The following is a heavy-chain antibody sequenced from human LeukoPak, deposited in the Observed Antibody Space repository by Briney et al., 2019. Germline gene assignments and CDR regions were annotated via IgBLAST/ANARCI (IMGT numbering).Heavy chain of an antibody. Sequence: PGGSLRLSCAASGFSVSNTYMSWVRQAPGRGLEWVAVIWYDGSNKYYADSVKGRFTISRDNSKNTLFLQMNSLRAEDTAVYYCARDPYYYDSSGYSYFEYWGQGTLVTVSS. D-gene: IGHD3-22*01. J-gene: IGHJ4*02. CDR3: ARDPYYYDSSGYSYFEY. V-gene: IGHV3-33*08. CDR2: IWYDGSNK. CDR1: GFSVSNTY.